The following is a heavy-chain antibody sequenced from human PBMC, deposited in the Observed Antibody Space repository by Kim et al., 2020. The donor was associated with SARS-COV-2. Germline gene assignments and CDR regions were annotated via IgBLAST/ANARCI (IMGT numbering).Heavy chain of an antibody. CDR2: IWYDGSNK. Sequence: GGSLRLSCAASGFTFSSYGMHWVRQAPGKGLEWVAVIWYDGSNKYYADSVKGRFTISRDNSKNTLYLQMNSLRAEDTAVYYCARDLVSYYGSGSPGTNYYYYGMDVWGQGTTVTVSS. J-gene: IGHJ6*02. V-gene: IGHV3-33*01. CDR3: ARDLVSYYGSGSPGTNYYYYGMDV. D-gene: IGHD3-10*01. CDR1: GFTFSSYG.